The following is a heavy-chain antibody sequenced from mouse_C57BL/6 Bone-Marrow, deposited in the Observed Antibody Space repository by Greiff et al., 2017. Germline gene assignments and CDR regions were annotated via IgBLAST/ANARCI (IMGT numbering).Heavy chain of an antibody. Sequence: EVHLVESGGGLVKPGGSLKLSCAASGFTFSDYGMHWVRQAPEKGLEWVAYISSGSSNIYYADTVKGRFTISRDNAKNTLFLQMTSLRSEDTAMYYCASNRKRGFAYWGQGTLVTVSA. CDR3: ASNRKRGFAY. J-gene: IGHJ3*01. CDR2: ISSGSSNI. CDR1: GFTFSDYG. V-gene: IGHV5-17*01. D-gene: IGHD2-14*01.